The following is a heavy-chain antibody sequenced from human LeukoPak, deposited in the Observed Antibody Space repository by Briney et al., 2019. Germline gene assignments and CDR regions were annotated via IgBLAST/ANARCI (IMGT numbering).Heavy chain of an antibody. Sequence: SETLSLTCTVSGGSISSYYWSWIRQPPGKGLEWIGYIYYSGSTNYNPSLKSRVTISVDTSKNQFSLKLSSVTAADTAVYYCARSTGYSSSYRPPYGMDVWGQGTTVTVSS. J-gene: IGHJ6*02. V-gene: IGHV4-59*01. CDR3: ARSTGYSSSYRPPYGMDV. CDR1: GGSISSYY. CDR2: IYYSGST. D-gene: IGHD6-13*01.